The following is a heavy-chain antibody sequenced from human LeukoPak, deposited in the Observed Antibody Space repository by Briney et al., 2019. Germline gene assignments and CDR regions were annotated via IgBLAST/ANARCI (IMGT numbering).Heavy chain of an antibody. CDR1: GLTFSSYS. V-gene: IGHV3-21*01. J-gene: IGHJ6*03. Sequence: GGSLRLSCAASGLTFSSYSMNWVRHAPGKGLEWVSSISSSSSYIYSAVSVKGRFTISRDNAETSLYLQMISLRAEDTAVYYCARGFRMVLGPYYYYYMDVWGKGTTATVSS. CDR2: ISSSSSYI. CDR3: ARGFRMVLGPYYYYYMDV. D-gene: IGHD3-10*01.